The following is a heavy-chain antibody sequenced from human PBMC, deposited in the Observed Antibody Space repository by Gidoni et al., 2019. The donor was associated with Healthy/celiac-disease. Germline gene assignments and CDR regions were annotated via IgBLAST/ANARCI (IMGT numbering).Heavy chain of an antibody. Sequence: QLQLQESGPGLVKPSETLSLTCTVSGGSLSSSSYYWGWFRQPPGKGLEWIGNIYYSGSTYYNTSLKSRVTISVDTSKNQFSLKLNSVTAADTAVYYCARAIPQQLVPRRDWFDPWGQGTLVTVSS. V-gene: IGHV4-39*01. CDR1: GGSLSSSSYY. CDR2: IYYSGST. D-gene: IGHD6-6*01. CDR3: ARAIPQQLVPRRDWFDP. J-gene: IGHJ5*02.